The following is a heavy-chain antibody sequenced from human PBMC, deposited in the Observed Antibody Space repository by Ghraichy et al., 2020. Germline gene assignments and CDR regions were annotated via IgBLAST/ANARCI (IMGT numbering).Heavy chain of an antibody. CDR1: GFTFSSYA. J-gene: IGHJ5*02. CDR2: ISGSGGST. V-gene: IGHV3-23*01. CDR3: ARVAAGRFDP. D-gene: IGHD6-25*01. Sequence: GGSLRLSCAASGFTFSSYAMIWVRQAPGKGLEWVSGISGSGGSTYYADSVKGRFTISRDNSKNTLYLQMNSLRAEDTAVYYCARVAAGRFDPWGQGTLVTVSS.